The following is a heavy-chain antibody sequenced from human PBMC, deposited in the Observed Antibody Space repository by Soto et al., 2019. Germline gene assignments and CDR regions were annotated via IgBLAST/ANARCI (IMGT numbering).Heavy chain of an antibody. Sequence: QLQLQESGPGLVKPSETLSLTCTVSGGSISSSSYYWGWIRQPPGKGLEWIGSIYYSGSTYYNPSLKSRVTISVDTSKNQFSLELSSVTAADTAVYYCARSTDYYDSSGYYYHDYWGQGTLVTVSS. J-gene: IGHJ4*02. D-gene: IGHD3-22*01. CDR1: GGSISSSSYY. CDR3: ARSTDYYDSSGYYYHDY. V-gene: IGHV4-39*01. CDR2: IYYSGST.